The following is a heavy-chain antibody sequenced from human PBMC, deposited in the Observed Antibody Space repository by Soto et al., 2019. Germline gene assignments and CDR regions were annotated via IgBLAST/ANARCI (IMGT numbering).Heavy chain of an antibody. V-gene: IGHV3-48*01. Sequence: GGSLRLSCAASGFTFSSYSMNWVRQAPGKGLEWVSYISSSSSTIYYADSVKGRFTISRDNAKNSLYLQMNSLRAEDTAVYYCARDLGSSWYPEYYQHWGQGTLVTVSS. CDR3: ARDLGSSWYPEYYQH. D-gene: IGHD6-13*01. CDR2: ISSSSSTI. CDR1: GFTFSSYS. J-gene: IGHJ1*01.